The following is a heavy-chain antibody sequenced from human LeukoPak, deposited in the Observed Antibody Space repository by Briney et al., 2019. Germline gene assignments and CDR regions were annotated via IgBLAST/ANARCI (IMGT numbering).Heavy chain of an antibody. J-gene: IGHJ4*02. D-gene: IGHD6-19*01. CDR3: ARDMGPRKIAVTGIED. V-gene: IGHV3-48*03. CDR1: GFTFSTYE. CDR2: TSSSGSTM. Sequence: GGSLRLSCAASGFTFSTYEMNWVRQAPGKGLEWVSYTSSSGSTMYYADSVKGRFTSSRDNAKNSLYLQMNSLRAEDTAVYYCARDMGPRKIAVTGIEDWGQGTLVTVSS.